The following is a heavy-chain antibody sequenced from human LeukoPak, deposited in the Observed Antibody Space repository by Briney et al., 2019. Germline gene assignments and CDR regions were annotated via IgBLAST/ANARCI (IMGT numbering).Heavy chain of an antibody. D-gene: IGHD3-22*01. V-gene: IGHV3-53*01. CDR1: GFTFSSYA. CDR2: IYSGGST. J-gene: IGHJ4*02. CDR3: ASIYYDSSGYHYYFDY. Sequence: PGGSLRLSCAASGFTFSSYAMSWVRQAPGKGLEWVSVIYSGGSTYYADSVKGRFTISRDNSKNTLYLQMNSLRAEDTAVYYCASIYYDSSGYHYYFDYWGQGTLVTVSS.